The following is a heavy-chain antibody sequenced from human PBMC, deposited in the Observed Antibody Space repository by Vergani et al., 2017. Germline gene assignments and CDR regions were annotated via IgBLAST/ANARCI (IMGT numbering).Heavy chain of an antibody. CDR1: EYSFGNYW. D-gene: IGHD1-1*01. CDR2: IYPADSDT. V-gene: IGHV5-51*01. Sequence: EVELVQSGPEMRKPGESLKISCKGSEYSFGNYWIGWVRQMPGKGLDWMGIIYPADSDTRYSPSFQGQVTISADKSIRTAFLQWDSLKASDTALYYCARHTTYTDSWGQGTLVTVSS. J-gene: IGHJ4*02. CDR3: ARHTTYTDS.